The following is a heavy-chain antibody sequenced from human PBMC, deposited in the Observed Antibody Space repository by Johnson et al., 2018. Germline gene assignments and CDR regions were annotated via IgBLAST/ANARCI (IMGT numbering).Heavy chain of an antibody. J-gene: IGHJ4*02. Sequence: QVQLVQSGGGVVQPGRSLRLSCAASGFNFSTYGMHWVRQDPGKGLEWVAVGWFDGGNKYYGDSVKGRFTISRDISKKTLYLQMNSLRAEDTAVYFCAREGVAWFWELAFFDYWGQGTLVTVSS. CDR2: GWFDGGNK. D-gene: IGHD3-10*01. CDR1: GFNFSTYG. V-gene: IGHV3-33*01. CDR3: AREGVAWFWELAFFDY.